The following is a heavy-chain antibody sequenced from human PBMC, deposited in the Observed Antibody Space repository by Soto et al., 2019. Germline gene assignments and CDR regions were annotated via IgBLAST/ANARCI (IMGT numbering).Heavy chain of an antibody. J-gene: IGHJ4*02. CDR1: GFTFTRFS. CDR2: ISSTTNYI. CDR3: ARESEDLTSNFDY. V-gene: IGHV3-21*06. Sequence: GGSLTLSCAASGFTFTRFSMNWVRQAPGKGLEWVSSISSTTNYIYYGDSMKGRFTISRDNAKNSLYLERNSRRAEDTSVYYCARESEDLTSNFDYWGQGTLVTVSS.